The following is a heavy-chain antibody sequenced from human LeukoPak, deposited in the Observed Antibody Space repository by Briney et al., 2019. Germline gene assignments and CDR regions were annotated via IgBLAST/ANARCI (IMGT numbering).Heavy chain of an antibody. CDR3: ARHRDGRFDP. CDR1: GGSISSYY. Sequence: SETLSLTCTVSGGSISSYYWSWIRQPPGKGLEWIGYIYYSGGTNYNPSLKSRVTISVDTSKNQFSLKLSSVTAADTAVYYCARHRDGRFDPWGQGTLVTVSS. D-gene: IGHD3-10*01. V-gene: IGHV4-59*08. CDR2: IYYSGGT. J-gene: IGHJ5*02.